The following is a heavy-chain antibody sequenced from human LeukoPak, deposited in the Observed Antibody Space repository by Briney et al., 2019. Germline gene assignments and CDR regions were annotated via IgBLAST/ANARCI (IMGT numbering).Heavy chain of an antibody. V-gene: IGHV3-7*01. CDR3: ARDLVVRGDYGMDV. CDR1: GFTFSSYW. Sequence: PGGSLRLSCAASGFTFSSYWMSWVRQAPGKGLEWVANIKQDGSEKYYVDSVKGRFTISRDNAKNSLYLQMNSLRAEDTAVHYCARDLVVRGDYGMDVWGQGTTVTVSS. CDR2: IKQDGSEK. J-gene: IGHJ6*02. D-gene: IGHD3-10*01.